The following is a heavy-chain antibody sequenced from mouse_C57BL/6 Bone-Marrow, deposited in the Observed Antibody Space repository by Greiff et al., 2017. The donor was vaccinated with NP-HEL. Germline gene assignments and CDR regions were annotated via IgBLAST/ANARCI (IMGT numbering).Heavy chain of an antibody. Sequence: EVHLVESGPGLVKPSQSLSLTCSVTGYSITSGYYWNWIRQFPGNKLEWMGYISYDGSNNYNPSLKNRISITRDTSKNQFFLKLNSVTTEDTATYYCARDLLWLRRYFDVWGTGTTVTVSS. CDR2: ISYDGSN. CDR3: ARDLLWLRRYFDV. CDR1: GYSITSGYY. D-gene: IGHD2-2*01. J-gene: IGHJ1*03. V-gene: IGHV3-6*01.